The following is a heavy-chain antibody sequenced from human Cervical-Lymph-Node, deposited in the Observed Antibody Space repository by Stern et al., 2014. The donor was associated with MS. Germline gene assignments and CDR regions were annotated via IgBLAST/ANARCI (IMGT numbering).Heavy chain of an antibody. D-gene: IGHD2-2*01. CDR3: ARALGYCSSTSCPYYYYGMDV. J-gene: IGHJ6*02. Sequence: QVQLVESGGGVVQPGRSLRLSCAASGFTFSSYAMHWVRQAPGKGLEWVAVISYDGSNKYYADSVKGRFTISRDNSKNTLYLQMNSLRAEDTAVYYCARALGYCSSTSCPYYYYGMDVWGQGTTVTVSS. CDR2: ISYDGSNK. CDR1: GFTFSSYA. V-gene: IGHV3-30-3*01.